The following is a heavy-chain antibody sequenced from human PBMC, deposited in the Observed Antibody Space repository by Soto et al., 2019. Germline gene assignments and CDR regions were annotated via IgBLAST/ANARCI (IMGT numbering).Heavy chain of an antibody. D-gene: IGHD2-15*01. CDR2: INPDNGNT. V-gene: IGHV1-3*01. CDR3: ARGIATGQLDP. J-gene: IGHJ5*02. CDR1: GYTFTRYT. Sequence: QVQLVQSGAEVKKPGASVKISCKASGYTFTRYTMNWVRQAPGQRLEWMGWINPDNGNTKSSQKFQDRVIITRDTPASTAYLDLSSVRSEDTAVYYCARGIATGQLDPWGQGTLVTVSS.